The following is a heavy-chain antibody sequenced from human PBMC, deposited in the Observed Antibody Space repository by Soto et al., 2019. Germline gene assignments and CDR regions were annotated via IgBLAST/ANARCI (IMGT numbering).Heavy chain of an antibody. J-gene: IGHJ5*02. V-gene: IGHV4-39*01. D-gene: IGHD2-21*01. CDR2: IHYSGTS. CDR3: ARHWIAGSSIP. CDR1: GDSISSSSQY. Sequence: KTSETLSLTCSVSGDSISSSSQYWGWIRQPPWKGLEWIGSIHYSGTSYYNPSLKSRVTIFVDTSKNQLSLKLSSVTAADTAVYYCARHWIAGSSIPWGQGXLVTVYS.